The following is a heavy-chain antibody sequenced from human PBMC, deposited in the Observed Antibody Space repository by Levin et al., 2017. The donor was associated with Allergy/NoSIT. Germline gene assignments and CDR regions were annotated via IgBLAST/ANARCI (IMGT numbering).Heavy chain of an antibody. J-gene: IGHJ6*03. D-gene: IGHD6-19*01. CDR1: GFTFSSYA. CDR3: ARDMYSSGVYYYMDV. CDR2: ISGNGGRT. V-gene: IGHV3-64*01. Sequence: GESLKISCAASGFTFSSYAMHWVRQAPGKGLEYVAAISGNGGRTYYANSLKGRFTISRDNSKNTLYLQMGSLRAEDMAVYYCARDMYSSGVYYYMDVWGKGTTVTVSS.